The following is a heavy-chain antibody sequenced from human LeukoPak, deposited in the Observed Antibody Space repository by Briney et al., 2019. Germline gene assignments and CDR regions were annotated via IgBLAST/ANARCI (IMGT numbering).Heavy chain of an antibody. CDR2: IYPGDSDT. V-gene: IGHV5-51*01. CDR3: ARSSSGYHYDY. CDR1: GYRFTNYW. D-gene: IGHD3-9*01. Sequence: GESLKISCKGAGYRFTNYWIGWVRQMPGKGLEGMGIIYPGDSDTRYSPSFQGQVTISADKSISTAYLQWSSLKASDTAMYYCARSSSGYHYDYWGQGTLVTVSS. J-gene: IGHJ4*02.